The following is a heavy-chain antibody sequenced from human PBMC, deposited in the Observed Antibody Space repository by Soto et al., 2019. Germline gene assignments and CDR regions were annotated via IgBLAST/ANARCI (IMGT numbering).Heavy chain of an antibody. J-gene: IGHJ4*02. D-gene: IGHD2-2*01. CDR1: VFTFSRYA. Sequence: GGSLRLSCTASVFTFSRYAMSWVRQAPRKGLEWVSTISDSGSTYYAESVKGRLTISRDNSKHTLYLQMNSLRAEDTAVYYCAKGGLGDCSTTSCLFHFEHCGLAARVT. CDR2: ISDSGST. CDR3: AKGGLGDCSTTSCLFHFEH. V-gene: IGHV3-23*01.